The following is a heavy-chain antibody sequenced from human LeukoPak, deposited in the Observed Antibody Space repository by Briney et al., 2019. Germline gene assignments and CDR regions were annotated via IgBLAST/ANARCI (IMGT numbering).Heavy chain of an antibody. V-gene: IGHV1-18*01. Sequence: ASVKVSCKASGYTFTSYGISWVRQAPGQGLEWMGWISAYNGNTNYAQKLQGRVTMTTDTSTSTAYMELRSLRSDDTAVYYCAREGGYDSSGRTSWFDPWGQGTLVTVSS. CDR3: AREGGYDSSGRTSWFDP. D-gene: IGHD3-22*01. CDR1: GYTFTSYG. CDR2: ISAYNGNT. J-gene: IGHJ5*02.